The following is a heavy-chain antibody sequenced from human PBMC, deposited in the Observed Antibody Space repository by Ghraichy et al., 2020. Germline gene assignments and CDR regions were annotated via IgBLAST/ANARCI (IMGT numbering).Heavy chain of an antibody. CDR3: ARDSTPGYGDYGYYYYYMDV. J-gene: IGHJ6*03. V-gene: IGHV3-53*01. D-gene: IGHD4-17*01. Sequence: GGSLRLSCAASGFAVSSNYISWVRQAPGKGLEWISVIYSGASTYYADSVKGRFTISRDNSKNMVYLQMNSLRAEDTAVYYCARDSTPGYGDYGYYYYYMDVWGKGTTVTGSS. CDR2: IYSGAST. CDR1: GFAVSSNY.